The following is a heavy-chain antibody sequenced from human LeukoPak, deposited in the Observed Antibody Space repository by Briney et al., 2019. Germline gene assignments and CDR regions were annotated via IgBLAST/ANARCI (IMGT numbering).Heavy chain of an antibody. Sequence: GGSLRLSCAASGFTVSSNYMSWVRQAPGKGLEWVSVIYSGGSTYYADSVKGRFTISRGNSKNTLYLQMNSLRAEDTAVYYCARSNYYYGMDVWGQGTTVTVSS. CDR2: IYSGGST. CDR1: GFTVSSNY. V-gene: IGHV3-53*01. CDR3: ARSNYYYGMDV. J-gene: IGHJ6*02.